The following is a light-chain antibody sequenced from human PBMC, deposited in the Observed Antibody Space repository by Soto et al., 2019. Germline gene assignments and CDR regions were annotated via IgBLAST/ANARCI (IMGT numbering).Light chain of an antibody. J-gene: IGKJ3*01. Sequence: EIELTQSPGTLSLSPGERATLACRASQSVSNNYLAWYQQKPGQAPRLLIYGASRRATGIPDRFSGSGSGTDFSLTISRLEPEDFAVYYCQQYGGSPRSTFGPGTKVDVK. CDR1: QSVSNNY. V-gene: IGKV3-20*01. CDR3: QQYGGSPRST. CDR2: GAS.